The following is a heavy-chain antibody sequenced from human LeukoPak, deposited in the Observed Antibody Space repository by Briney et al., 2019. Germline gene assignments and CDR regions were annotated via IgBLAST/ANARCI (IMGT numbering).Heavy chain of an antibody. Sequence: GESLKISCEGSGYSFTTYWIAWVRQMPGKGLEWMGIIYPGDSDTRYSPSFQGQVTISADKSISTAYLQWSSLQASDTAMYYCARQNREYSSDTPLVYWGQGTLVTVSS. CDR2: IYPGDSDT. J-gene: IGHJ4*02. D-gene: IGHD3-22*01. CDR3: ARQNREYSSDTPLVY. V-gene: IGHV5-51*01. CDR1: GYSFTTYW.